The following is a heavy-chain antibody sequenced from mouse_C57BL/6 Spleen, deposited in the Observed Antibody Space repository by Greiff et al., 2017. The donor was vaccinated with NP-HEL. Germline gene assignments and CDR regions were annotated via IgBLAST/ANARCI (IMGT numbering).Heavy chain of an antibody. D-gene: IGHD2-10*02. CDR2: IDPETGGT. CDR3: TRYEDY. CDR1: GYTFTDYE. J-gene: IGHJ2*01. Sequence: QVQLQQSGAELVRPGASVTLSCKASGYTFTDYEMHWVKQTPVHGLEWIGAIDPETGGTAYNQKFKGKAILTADKSSSTAYMELRSLTTKDSAVYYCTRYEDYWGQGTTLTVTS. V-gene: IGHV1-15*01.